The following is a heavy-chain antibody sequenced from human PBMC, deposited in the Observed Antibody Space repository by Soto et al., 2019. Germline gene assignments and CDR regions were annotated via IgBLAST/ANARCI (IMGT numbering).Heavy chain of an antibody. CDR1: GGTFSSYT. J-gene: IGHJ6*03. CDR2: IIPILGIA. V-gene: IGHV1-69*02. CDR3: AANGAYGDDYYCYYMDV. Sequence: ASVKVSCKASGGTFSSYTISWGRQAPGQRLEWMGRIIPILGIANYAQKFQGRVTITADKSTSTAYMELSSLRSEDTAVYYCAANGAYGDDYYCYYMDVWGKGTTVTVSS. D-gene: IGHD4-17*01.